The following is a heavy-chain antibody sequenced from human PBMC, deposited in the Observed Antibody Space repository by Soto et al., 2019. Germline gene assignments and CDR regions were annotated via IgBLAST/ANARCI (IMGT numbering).Heavy chain of an antibody. J-gene: IGHJ6*03. V-gene: IGHV3-23*01. CDR2: ISGSGGST. D-gene: IGHD6-19*01. Sequence: GGSLRLSCAASGFTFSSYAMSWVRQAPGKGLEWVSAISGSGGSTYYADSVKGRFTISRDNSKNTRYLQMNSLRAEDTAVNDGAKWGGDSSGWYGADYYYYYMDVWGKGTTVTVSS. CDR3: AKWGGDSSGWYGADYYYYYMDV. CDR1: GFTFSSYA.